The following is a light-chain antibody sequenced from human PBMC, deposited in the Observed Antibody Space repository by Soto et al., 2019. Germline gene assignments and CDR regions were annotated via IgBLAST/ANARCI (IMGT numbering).Light chain of an antibody. CDR3: QSYDSSLSGYV. Sequence: QSVLTQPPSVSGAPGQRVTISCTGSSSNIGAGYDVNWYQQLPGTTPKLLLYGNSNRPSGVPDRFSGSKSGTSASLAITGLQAEDEADYCFQSYDSSLSGYVFGTGTKVTVL. CDR2: GNS. V-gene: IGLV1-40*01. J-gene: IGLJ1*01. CDR1: SSNIGAGYD.